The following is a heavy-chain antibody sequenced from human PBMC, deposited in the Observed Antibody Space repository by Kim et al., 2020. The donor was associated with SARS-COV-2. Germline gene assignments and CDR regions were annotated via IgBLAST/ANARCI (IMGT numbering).Heavy chain of an antibody. CDR2: IWYDGSNK. D-gene: IGHD3-16*01. V-gene: IGHV3-33*06. CDR3: AKEASGAYIDY. Sequence: GGSLRLSCAASGFTFSSYDMHWVRQAPGKGLEWVAVIWYDGSNKYYADSVKGRFTISRDNSKNTLYLQMNSLRAEDTAVYYCAKEASGAYIDYWGQGTLVTVSS. CDR1: GFTFSSYD. J-gene: IGHJ4*02.